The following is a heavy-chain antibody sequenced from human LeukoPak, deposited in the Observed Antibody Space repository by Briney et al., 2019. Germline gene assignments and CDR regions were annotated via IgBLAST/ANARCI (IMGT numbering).Heavy chain of an antibody. V-gene: IGHV3-48*03. CDR1: GFTFSSYE. CDR2: ISSSGSTI. J-gene: IGHJ4*02. CDR3: ARVESYYGSGSYFDY. D-gene: IGHD3-10*01. Sequence: GGSLRLSCAASGFTFSSYEMNWVRQAPGKGLEWISYISSSGSTIYYADSVKGRFTISRDNAKNSLYLQVNSLRAEDTAVYYCARVESYYGSGSYFDYWGQGTLVTVSS.